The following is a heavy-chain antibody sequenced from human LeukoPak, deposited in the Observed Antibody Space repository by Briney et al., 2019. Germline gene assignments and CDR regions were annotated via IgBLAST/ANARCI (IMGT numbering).Heavy chain of an antibody. Sequence: SETLSLTCTVSGGSISSSSYYWGWIRQPPGTGLEWIGNIYYSGSTYYNPSLKSRVTISVDTSKNQFSLKLSSVTAADTAVYYCARETSQKGAHYMDVWGKGTTITISS. CDR2: IYYSGST. J-gene: IGHJ6*03. CDR3: ARETSQKGAHYMDV. V-gene: IGHV4-39*07. D-gene: IGHD3-16*01. CDR1: GGSISSSSYY.